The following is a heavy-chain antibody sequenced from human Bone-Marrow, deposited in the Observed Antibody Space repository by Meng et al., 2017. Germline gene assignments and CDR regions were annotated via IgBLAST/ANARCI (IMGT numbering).Heavy chain of an antibody. CDR1: GFTFSSYA. J-gene: IGHJ5*01. V-gene: IGHV3-30*04. D-gene: IGHD1-26*01. CDR2: ISYDGSNK. CDR3: AKDSSGGSFFDC. Sequence: GESLKISCAASGFTFSSYAMHWVRQAPGKGLEWVAVISYDGSNKYYADSVKGRFTISRDNSKNTLYLQMNSLRAEDTAVYYCAKDSSGGSFFDCWGQGTLVTVSS.